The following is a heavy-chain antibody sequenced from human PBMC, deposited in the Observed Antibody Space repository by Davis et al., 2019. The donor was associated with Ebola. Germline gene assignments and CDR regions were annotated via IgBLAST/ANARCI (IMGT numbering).Heavy chain of an antibody. CDR3: AKEYYDFWSGYSNYFDY. Sequence: SLKISCAASGFTFDDYAMHWVRQAPGKGLEWVSGISWNSGSIGYADSVKGRFTISRDNAKNSLYLQMNSLRAEDTALYYCAKEYYDFWSGYSNYFDYWGQGTLVTVSS. CDR1: GFTFDDYA. D-gene: IGHD3-3*01. CDR2: ISWNSGSI. V-gene: IGHV3-9*01. J-gene: IGHJ4*02.